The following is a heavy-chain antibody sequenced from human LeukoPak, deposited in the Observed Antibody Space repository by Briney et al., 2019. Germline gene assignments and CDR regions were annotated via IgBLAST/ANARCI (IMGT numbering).Heavy chain of an antibody. CDR1: GGSFSGYY. J-gene: IGHJ4*02. CDR3: ATPNSSSSGGPLDY. Sequence: SETLSLTCAVYGGSFSGYYWSWIRQPPGKGLEWIGEINHSGSTNYNPSLKSRVTISVDTSKNQFSLKLSSVTAADMAVYYCATPNSSSSGGPLDYWGQGTLVTVSS. CDR2: INHSGST. D-gene: IGHD6-6*01. V-gene: IGHV4-34*01.